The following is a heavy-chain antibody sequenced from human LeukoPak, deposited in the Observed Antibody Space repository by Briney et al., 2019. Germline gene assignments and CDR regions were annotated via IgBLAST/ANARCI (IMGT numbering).Heavy chain of an antibody. V-gene: IGHV3-30-3*01. CDR1: GFTFSSYA. D-gene: IGHD3-9*01. CDR3: AKAIIPYYFDY. J-gene: IGHJ4*02. CDR2: ISYDGSNK. Sequence: GRSLRLSCAASGFTFSSYAMHWVRQAPGKGLEWVAVISYDGSNKYYADSVKGRFTISRDNSKNTLYLQMNSLRAEDTAVYYCAKAIIPYYFDYWGQGTLVTVSS.